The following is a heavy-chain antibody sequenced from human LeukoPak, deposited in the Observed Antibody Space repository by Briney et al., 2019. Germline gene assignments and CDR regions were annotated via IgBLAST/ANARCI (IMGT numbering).Heavy chain of an antibody. V-gene: IGHV4-4*02. Sequence: PSETLSLTCAVSGGSISSSNWWSWVRQPPGKGLEWIGEIYHSGSTNYNPSLKSRVTISVDKSKNQFSLKLSSVTAADTAVYYCARAGIAAAGTGPDYWGQGTLVTVSS. CDR1: GGSISSSNW. D-gene: IGHD6-13*01. CDR2: IYHSGST. J-gene: IGHJ4*02. CDR3: ARAGIAAAGTGPDY.